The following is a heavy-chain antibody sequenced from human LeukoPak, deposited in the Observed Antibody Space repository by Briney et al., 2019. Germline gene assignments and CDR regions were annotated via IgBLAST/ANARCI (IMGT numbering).Heavy chain of an antibody. D-gene: IGHD3-10*01. CDR3: ARDSGAWSGFGELFMYYYYYMDV. J-gene: IGHJ6*03. V-gene: IGHV1-18*01. Sequence: ASVKVSCKASGYTFTSYGISWVRQAPGQGLEWMGWISAYNGNTNYAQKLQGRVTMITDTSTSTAYMELRSLRSDDTAVYYCARDSGAWSGFGELFMYYYYYMDVWGKGTTVTVSS. CDR2: ISAYNGNT. CDR1: GYTFTSYG.